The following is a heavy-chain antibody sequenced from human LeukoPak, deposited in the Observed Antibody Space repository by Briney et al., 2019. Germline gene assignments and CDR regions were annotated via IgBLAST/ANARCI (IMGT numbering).Heavy chain of an antibody. CDR1: GDSINSYY. J-gene: IGHJ4*02. Sequence: PSETLSLTCTVSGDSINSYYWSWIRQPAGEGLEWIGRIYTSGTDYNPSLKSRVTMSLDTSKNQFSLKLSSVTAAGTAVYYCARAGTDGYSHFDYWGQGTLVTVSS. CDR3: ARAGTDGYSHFDY. V-gene: IGHV4-4*07. CDR2: IYTSGT. D-gene: IGHD3-22*01.